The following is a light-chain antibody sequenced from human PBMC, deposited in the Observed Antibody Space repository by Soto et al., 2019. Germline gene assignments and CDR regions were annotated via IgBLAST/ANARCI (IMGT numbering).Light chain of an antibody. J-gene: IGKJ1*01. CDR1: QGISND. CDR3: QLYNSYSWT. Sequence: DIRMTQSPSSLSASIGDRVTITCRASQGISNDLGWYQQKLGLAPKRLISAASPLQSGVPSRFRGSGSGTEFTLSISSLQPDDFATYYCQLYNSYSWTFGQVTKVDNK. V-gene: IGKV1-17*01. CDR2: AAS.